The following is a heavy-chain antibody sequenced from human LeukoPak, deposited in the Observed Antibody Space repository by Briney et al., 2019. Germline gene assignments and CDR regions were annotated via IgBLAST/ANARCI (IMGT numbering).Heavy chain of an antibody. Sequence: GGSLRLSCAASGFTFSSYAMSWVRQAPGKGLEWVSTISGSGVSTYYADSVKGRFTISRDNSKNSLYLQMNRLRAEDTAVYYCAKILQRYNYGGFDYWGQGTLVTVSS. V-gene: IGHV3-23*01. D-gene: IGHD5-18*01. CDR3: AKILQRYNYGGFDY. J-gene: IGHJ4*02. CDR1: GFTFSSYA. CDR2: ISGSGVST.